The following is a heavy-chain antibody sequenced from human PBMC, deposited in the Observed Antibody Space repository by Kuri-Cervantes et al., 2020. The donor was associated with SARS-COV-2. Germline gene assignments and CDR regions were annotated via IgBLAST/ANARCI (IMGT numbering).Heavy chain of an antibody. CDR3: ARGRRYSLPGGLDY. D-gene: IGHD3-9*01. CDR2: ISSSSSYI. J-gene: IGHJ4*02. V-gene: IGHV3-21*01. Sequence: GGSLRLSCAASGFTFSSYSMNWVRQAPGKGLEWVSSISSSSSYIYYADSVKGRFTISRDNAKNSLYLQMNSLRAEDTAVYYCARGRRYSLPGGLDYWGQGTLVTVSS. CDR1: GFTFSSYS.